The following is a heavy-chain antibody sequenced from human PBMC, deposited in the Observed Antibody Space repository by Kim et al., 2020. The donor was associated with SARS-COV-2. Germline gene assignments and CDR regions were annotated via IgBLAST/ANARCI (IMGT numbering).Heavy chain of an antibody. V-gene: IGHV1-2*06. Sequence: ASVKVSCKASGYTFTGYYMHWVRQAPGQGLEWMGRINPNSGGTNYAQKFQGRVTMTRDTSISTAYMELSRLRSDDTAVYYCARAAWGSGRGGYYMDVWGKVTTVTVSS. J-gene: IGHJ6*03. CDR1: GYTFTGYY. CDR3: ARAAWGSGRGGYYMDV. D-gene: IGHD6-19*01. CDR2: INPNSGGT.